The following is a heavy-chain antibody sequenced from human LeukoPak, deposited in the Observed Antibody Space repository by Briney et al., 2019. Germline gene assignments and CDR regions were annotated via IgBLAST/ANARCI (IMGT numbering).Heavy chain of an antibody. CDR1: GFTFSAYT. D-gene: IGHD6-19*01. Sequence: GGSLRLSCVASGFTFSAYTMRWVRQAPGKGLEWVSSVSNSGDSTYYADSVKGRFTISRDNSKNTLFLQMNSLRAEDTAVYYCARDGAIAVAGSFDYWGQGTLVTVSS. CDR3: ARDGAIAVAGSFDY. V-gene: IGHV3-23*01. J-gene: IGHJ4*02. CDR2: VSNSGDST.